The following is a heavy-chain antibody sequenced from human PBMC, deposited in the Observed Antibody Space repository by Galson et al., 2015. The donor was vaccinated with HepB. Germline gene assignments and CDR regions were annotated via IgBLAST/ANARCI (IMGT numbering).Heavy chain of an antibody. CDR3: ARLTPGYYDRSGYFSSHSVDY. CDR2: ISFDGTNK. J-gene: IGHJ4*02. CDR1: GLMFSDYA. D-gene: IGHD3-22*01. V-gene: IGHV3-30*04. Sequence: LRLSCAVSGLMFSDYALHWVRQAPGKGLEWVAVISFDGTNKYHAESVKGRFTISRDNSKNTLYLQMNSLRAEDTAVYYCARLTPGYYDRSGYFSSHSVDYWGQGTLVTVSS.